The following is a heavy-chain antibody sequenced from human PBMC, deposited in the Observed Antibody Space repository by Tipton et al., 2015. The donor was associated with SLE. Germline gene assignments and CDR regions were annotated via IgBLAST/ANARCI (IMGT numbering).Heavy chain of an antibody. CDR3: ARGYCSDGVCYGFGFFDY. J-gene: IGHJ4*02. V-gene: IGHV4-4*01. CDR1: GGSISSSIW. D-gene: IGHD2-8*01. CDR2: LYYSGNT. Sequence: TLSLTCTVSGGSISSSIWWTWVRQPPGKGLEWIGVLYYSGNTYYNPSLKSPVTLSIDTSKNQFSLKMRSVTAADTAVYFCARGYCSDGVCYGFGFFDYWGQGNLVTVSS.